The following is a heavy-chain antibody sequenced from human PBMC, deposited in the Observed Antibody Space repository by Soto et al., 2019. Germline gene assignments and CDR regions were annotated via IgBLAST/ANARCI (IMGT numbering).Heavy chain of an antibody. V-gene: IGHV3-23*01. CDR3: AKEVAGMSYFDC. CDR2: ISGNGGST. CDR1: GFTFSTYA. Sequence: EVQLLVSGGGLVQPGGSLRLSCAASGFTFSTYAMSWVRQAPGKGLEWVSGISGNGGSTYYADSVKGRFTISRDNPKNTLNLQMNSLRAEDTAVYYCAKEVAGMSYFDCGGQGTLVTVSS. J-gene: IGHJ4*02. D-gene: IGHD6-19*01.